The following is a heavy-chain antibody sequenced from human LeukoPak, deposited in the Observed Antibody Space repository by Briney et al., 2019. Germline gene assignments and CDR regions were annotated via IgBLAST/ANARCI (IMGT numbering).Heavy chain of an antibody. CDR3: ARERIAAAGYDAFDI. Sequence: PGGSLRLSCAASGFTFSSYAMHWVRQAPGKGLEWVAVISYDGSNKYYADSVKGRFTISRDNSKNTLYLQMNSLRAEDTAVYYCARERIAAAGYDAFDIWGQGTMVTVSS. D-gene: IGHD6-13*01. J-gene: IGHJ3*02. CDR1: GFTFSSYA. V-gene: IGHV3-30*04. CDR2: ISYDGSNK.